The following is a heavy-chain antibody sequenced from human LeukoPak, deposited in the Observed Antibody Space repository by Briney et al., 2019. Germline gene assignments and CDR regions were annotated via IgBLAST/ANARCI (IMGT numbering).Heavy chain of an antibody. CDR3: ARDYPAGGYSYGFHWFDP. CDR2: IHHSGST. J-gene: IGHJ5*02. CDR1: GGSINSRNW. V-gene: IGHV4-4*02. D-gene: IGHD5-18*01. Sequence: SETLSLTCAVSGGSINSRNWWSWVRQPPGKGLEWIGEIHHSGSTNYNPSLKSRVTISVDTSKNQFSLKLSSVTAADTAVYYCARDYPAGGYSYGFHWFDPWGQGTLVTVSS.